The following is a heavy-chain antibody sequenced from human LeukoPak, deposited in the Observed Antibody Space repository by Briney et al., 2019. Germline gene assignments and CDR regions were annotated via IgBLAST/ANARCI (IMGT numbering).Heavy chain of an antibody. CDR2: MNPNSGNT. V-gene: IGHV1-8*01. CDR1: GYTFTSYD. Sequence: ASVKVSCKASGYTFTSYDINWVRQATGQGLEWMGWMNPNSGNTGYAQKFQGRVTMTRNTSISTAYMELSSLRSEDTAVYYCARGPSRLGLKLWFGGINWFGPWGQGTLVTVSS. J-gene: IGHJ5*02. D-gene: IGHD3-10*01. CDR3: ARGPSRLGLKLWFGGINWFGP.